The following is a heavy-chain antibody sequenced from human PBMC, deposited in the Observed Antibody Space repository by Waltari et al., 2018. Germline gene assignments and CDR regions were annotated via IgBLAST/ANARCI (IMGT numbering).Heavy chain of an antibody. CDR3: AKAPRLLWFGPSGD. J-gene: IGHJ4*02. Sequence: EVQLVESGGGLVQPGGSLRLSCAASGFTFSSYAMSWVRQAPGKGLEWVSAMSGSVGSTSYADSVKGRFTISRDNSKNTLYLQMNSLRAEDTAVYYCAKAPRLLWFGPSGDWGQGTLVTVSS. D-gene: IGHD3-10*01. CDR2: MSGSVGST. CDR1: GFTFSSYA. V-gene: IGHV3-23*04.